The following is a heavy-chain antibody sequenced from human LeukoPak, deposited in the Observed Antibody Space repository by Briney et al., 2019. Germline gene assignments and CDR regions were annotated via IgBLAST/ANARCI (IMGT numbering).Heavy chain of an antibody. Sequence: GASVKVSCKASGGTFSSYAISWVRQAPGQGLEWMGGIIPIFGTANYAQKFQGRATITADESTSTAYMELSSLRSEDTAVYYCARESQYYDFWSGYRPYYFDYWGQGTLVTVSS. J-gene: IGHJ4*02. D-gene: IGHD3-3*01. CDR2: IIPIFGTA. CDR1: GGTFSSYA. CDR3: ARESQYYDFWSGYRPYYFDY. V-gene: IGHV1-69*13.